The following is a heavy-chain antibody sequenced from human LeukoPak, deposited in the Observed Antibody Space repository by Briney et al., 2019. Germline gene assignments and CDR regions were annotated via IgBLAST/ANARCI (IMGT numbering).Heavy chain of an antibody. D-gene: IGHD3-16*01. CDR3: VTGHYDSRMYFDL. J-gene: IGHJ2*01. V-gene: IGHV3-74*01. CDR2: IKFDGSLA. CDR1: GLTFNTYW. Sequence: GGSLRLSCGASGLTFNTYWIHWVRQAPGKGLVWVSQIKFDGSLASYADSVKGRFTISRDNTKNTLYLQMNGLRSEDTGVYYCVTGHYDSRMYFDLWGRGTLVIVSS.